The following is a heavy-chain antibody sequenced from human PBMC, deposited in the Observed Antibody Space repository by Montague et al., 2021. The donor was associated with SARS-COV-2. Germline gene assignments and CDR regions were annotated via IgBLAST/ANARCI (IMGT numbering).Heavy chain of an antibody. CDR3: ARDRGMFAAFITLAF. Sequence: SLRLSCAASVFTFSSYAMYWVRQAPGKELEWVALISYAGSTEYYADSVMGRFTVSRDTSKNTLYLHMTGLRSEDTGLYYCARDRGMFAAFITLAFWGQGTLVTVSS. J-gene: IGHJ4*02. D-gene: IGHD3-10*02. V-gene: IGHV3-30-3*01. CDR1: VFTFSSYA. CDR2: ISYAGSTE.